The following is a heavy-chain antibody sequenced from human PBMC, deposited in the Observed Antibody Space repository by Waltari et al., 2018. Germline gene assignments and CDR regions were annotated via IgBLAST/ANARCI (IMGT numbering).Heavy chain of an antibody. CDR1: GGSFSGYY. V-gene: IGHV4-34*01. Sequence: QVQLQQWGAGLLKPSETLSLTCAVYGGSFSGYYWSWICQPPGKGLEWIGEINHSGSTNYNPSLKSRVTISVDTSKNQFSLKLSSVTAADTAVYYCARVPTVGATGGWFDPWGQGTLVTVSS. D-gene: IGHD1-26*01. CDR3: ARVPTVGATGGWFDP. J-gene: IGHJ5*02. CDR2: INHSGST.